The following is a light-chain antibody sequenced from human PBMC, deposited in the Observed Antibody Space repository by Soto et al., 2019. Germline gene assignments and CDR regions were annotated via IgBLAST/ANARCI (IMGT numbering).Light chain of an antibody. CDR1: QSVSSSS. Sequence: DIVLTQSPGTLSLSPGERATLSCRASQSVSSSSLAWYQQKPGQAPRLLIYGTSSRATGIPDRFSGSGSGTDFTLTISRLEPEDFAVYYCQQYGSSPLTLGGGTKVDIK. J-gene: IGKJ4*01. CDR2: GTS. CDR3: QQYGSSPLT. V-gene: IGKV3-20*01.